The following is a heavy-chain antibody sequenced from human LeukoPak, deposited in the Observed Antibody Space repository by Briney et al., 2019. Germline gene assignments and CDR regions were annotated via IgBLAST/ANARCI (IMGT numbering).Heavy chain of an antibody. CDR3: ARSPPLGCSGGSCYLEALTPDFDY. Sequence: ASVKVSCKASGYTFTGYYMHWVRQAPGQGLEWMGWINPNSGGTNYAQKFQGWVAMTRDTSISTAYMELSRLRPDDTAVYYCARSPPLGCSGGSCYLEALTPDFDYWGQGTLVTVSS. V-gene: IGHV1-2*04. D-gene: IGHD2-15*01. CDR2: INPNSGGT. CDR1: GYTFTGYY. J-gene: IGHJ4*02.